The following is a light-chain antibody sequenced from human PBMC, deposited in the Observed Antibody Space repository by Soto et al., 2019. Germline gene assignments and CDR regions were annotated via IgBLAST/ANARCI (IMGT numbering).Light chain of an antibody. CDR1: MRDFGAYNL. CDR3: SAYTARSTLV. J-gene: IGLJ3*02. V-gene: IGLV2-14*01. Sequence: QSVLTQPASVSGSAGQSITISCSGTMRDFGAYNLVSWYQQHPGTAPKHSIYEVRNRPSGISSRFSGSRSGNTAPLTISGLQPEDEGDYDCSAYTARSTLVFGGATKVTVL. CDR2: EVR.